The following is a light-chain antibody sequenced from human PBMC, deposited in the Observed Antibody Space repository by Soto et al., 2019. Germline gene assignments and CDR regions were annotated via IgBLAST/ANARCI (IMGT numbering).Light chain of an antibody. Sequence: EIVLTQSPGTLSLSPGERATLSCRASQSVSSNNLAWYQQRPGQAPRVVIYGASTRATGIPERFSGSGSGTDFTLTMSRLEPQDFAVYYCQQYGRSPFTCGPGTKVDIK. CDR1: QSVSSNN. CDR2: GAS. J-gene: IGKJ3*01. CDR3: QQYGRSPFT. V-gene: IGKV3-20*01.